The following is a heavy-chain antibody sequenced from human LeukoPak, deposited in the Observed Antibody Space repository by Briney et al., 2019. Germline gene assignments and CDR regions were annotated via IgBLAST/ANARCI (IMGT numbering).Heavy chain of an antibody. J-gene: IGHJ5*02. CDR1: GGTFSSYA. CDR3: ARVFTMVRGAFDP. V-gene: IGHV1-69*13. CDR2: IIPIFGTA. D-gene: IGHD3-10*01. Sequence: SVKVSCKASGGTFSSYAISWVRQAPGQGLEWMGGIIPIFGTANYAQKFQGRVTITADGSTSTAYMELSSLRSEDTAVYYCARVFTMVRGAFDPWGQGTLVTVSS.